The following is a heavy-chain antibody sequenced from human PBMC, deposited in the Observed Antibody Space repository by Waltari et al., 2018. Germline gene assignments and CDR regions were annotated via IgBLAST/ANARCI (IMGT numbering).Heavy chain of an antibody. CDR3: ARDFYQGDDY. V-gene: IGHV1-8*01. CDR2: MNPKSGNT. CDR1: GYTFTSYD. J-gene: IGHJ4*02. Sequence: QVQLVQSGAEVKKPGASVKVSCKASGYTFTSYDINWVRQATGQGLEWMGCMNPKSGNTGYAQKFQGRVTMTRDTSISTAYMELRNLRSEDTAIYYCARDFYQGDDYWGQGTLVTVSS. D-gene: IGHD2-21*01.